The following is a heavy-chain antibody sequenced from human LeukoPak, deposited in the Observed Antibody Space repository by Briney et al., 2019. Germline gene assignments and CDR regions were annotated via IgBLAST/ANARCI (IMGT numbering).Heavy chain of an antibody. V-gene: IGHV4-39*07. J-gene: IGHJ5*02. D-gene: IGHD3-3*01. CDR1: GGSIDRCDYY. CDR3: ARHPIERSLGGVPDWFDP. CDR2: IHYTGST. Sequence: SETLSLTCTVSGGSIDRCDYYWGWVRQPPGKGLECIASIHYTGSTYYDPSLKSRVTLSVDTSKNQFSLNLYSVTAADTAIYYCARHPIERSLGGVPDWFDPWGQGTLVTVSS.